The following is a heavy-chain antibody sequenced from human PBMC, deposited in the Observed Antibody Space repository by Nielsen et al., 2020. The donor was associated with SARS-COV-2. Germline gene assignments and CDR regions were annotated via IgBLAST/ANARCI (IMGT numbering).Heavy chain of an antibody. CDR1: GFVVSSNY. Sequence: GESLKISCAASGFVVSSNYLTWVRQAPGKGLEWVSRINSDGSSTSYADSVKGRFTISRDNAKNTLYLQMNSLRAEDTAVYYCVRGLQVPNGLAHRWGQGTLVTVSS. CDR2: INSDGSST. D-gene: IGHD3-16*01. J-gene: IGHJ4*02. CDR3: VRGLQVPNGLAHR. V-gene: IGHV3-74*01.